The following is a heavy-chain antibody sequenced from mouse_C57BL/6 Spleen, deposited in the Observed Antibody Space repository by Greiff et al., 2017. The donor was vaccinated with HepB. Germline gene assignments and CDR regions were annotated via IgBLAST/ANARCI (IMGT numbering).Heavy chain of an antibody. V-gene: IGHV14-4*01. CDR2: IDPENGDT. D-gene: IGHD4-1*01. CDR3: TTPGTGTWFAY. J-gene: IGHJ3*01. CDR1: GFNIKDDY. Sequence: EVQLQQSGAELVRPGASVKLSCTASGFNIKDDYMHWVKQRPEQGLEWIGWIDPENGDTEYASKFQGKATITADTSSNTASLQLSSLTSEDTAVYYCTTPGTGTWFAYWGQGTLVTVAA.